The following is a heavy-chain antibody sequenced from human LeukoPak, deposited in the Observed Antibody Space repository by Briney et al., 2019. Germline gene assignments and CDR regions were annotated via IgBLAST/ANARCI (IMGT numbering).Heavy chain of an antibody. V-gene: IGHV4-4*02. CDR3: ARDGTAGRGNNWFDP. CDR2: IYHSGST. J-gene: IGHJ5*02. D-gene: IGHD6-13*01. Sequence: PSETLSLTCAVSGGSISSSNWWSWVRQPPGKGLEWIGEIYHSGSTNYNPSLKSRVTISVDKSKNQFSLKLSSVTAADTAVYYCARDGTAGRGNNWFDPWGQGTLVTVSS. CDR1: GGSISSSNW.